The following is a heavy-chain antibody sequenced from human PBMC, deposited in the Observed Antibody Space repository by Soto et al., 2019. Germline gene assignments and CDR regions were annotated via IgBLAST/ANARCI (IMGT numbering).Heavy chain of an antibody. CDR2: ISYDGSNK. CDR1: GFTFSSYG. D-gene: IGHD6-6*01. J-gene: IGHJ6*02. V-gene: IGHV3-30*18. Sequence: PGGSLRLSCAASGFTFSSYGMHWVRQAPGKGLEWVAVISYDGSNKYYADSVKGRFTISRDNSKNTLYLQMNSLRAEDTAVYYCAKDLRGAARDYYGMDVWGQGTTVTVSS. CDR3: AKDLRGAARDYYGMDV.